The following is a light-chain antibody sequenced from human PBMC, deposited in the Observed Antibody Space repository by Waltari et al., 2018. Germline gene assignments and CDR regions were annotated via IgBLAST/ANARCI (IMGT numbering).Light chain of an antibody. CDR1: RSISSD. Sequence: EIVMTQSPATLSVSPGERATLSCRASRSISSDLAWYQQKPGQDPRLLIYGASTRATGIPARFSGSGSGTEFTLTTPSLQSEDFAVYYCQQYNNWPPYTFGQGTKLEIK. J-gene: IGKJ2*01. V-gene: IGKV3-15*01. CDR3: QQYNNWPPYT. CDR2: GAS.